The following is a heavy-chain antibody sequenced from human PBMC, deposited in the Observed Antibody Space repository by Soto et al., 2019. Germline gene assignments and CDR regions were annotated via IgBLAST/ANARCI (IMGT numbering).Heavy chain of an antibody. V-gene: IGHV3-7*03. CDR2: IKQDGSAK. CDR1: GFTFSRYW. Sequence: EVQLVESGGGLVQPVGSLRLSCAASGFTFSRYWMSWVRQAPRKGLEWVANIKQDGSAKYYVDSVKGRFTNSRDNAKNAVNLQMNSLRAEDTAVYYCARDFEGSYGYGPFEYWGQGTLVTVSS. J-gene: IGHJ4*02. CDR3: ARDFEGSYGYGPFEY. D-gene: IGHD5-18*01.